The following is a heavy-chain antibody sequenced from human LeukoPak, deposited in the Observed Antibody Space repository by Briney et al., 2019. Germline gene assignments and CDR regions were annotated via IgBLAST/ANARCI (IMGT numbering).Heavy chain of an antibody. J-gene: IGHJ6*02. CDR1: GGSISSYY. CDR2: IYTSGST. Sequence: PSETLSLTCTVSGGSISSYYWSWIRQPAGKGLEWIGRIYTSGSTNYNPSLKSRVTMSVDTSKNQFSLKLSSVPAADTAVYYCARDFDVYYYYGMDVWGQGTTVTVSS. CDR3: ARDFDVYYYYGMDV. V-gene: IGHV4-4*07. D-gene: IGHD3-9*01.